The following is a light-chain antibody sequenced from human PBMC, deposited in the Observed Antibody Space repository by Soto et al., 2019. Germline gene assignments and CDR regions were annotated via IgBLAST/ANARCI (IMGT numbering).Light chain of an antibody. Sequence: DLQMTQSPSSLSASVGDRVTITCRTSQSVNSYLNWYQQTPGKAPKLLIYAASILQSGVPSRFSGSGSETDFSLTISSLQPEDFATYYCQQSYSNQYTFGQGTKLEI. J-gene: IGKJ2*01. V-gene: IGKV1-39*01. CDR3: QQSYSNQYT. CDR1: QSVNSY. CDR2: AAS.